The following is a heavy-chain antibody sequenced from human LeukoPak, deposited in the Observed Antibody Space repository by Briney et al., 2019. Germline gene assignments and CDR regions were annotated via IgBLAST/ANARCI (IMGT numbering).Heavy chain of an antibody. Sequence: SQTLSLTCTVSGGSISRYYWSWIRQPPGKGLEWIGYIYYSGSTNYNPSLKSRVTISVDTSKNQFSLKLSSVTAADTAVYYCARVKGWTTYYFDYWGQGTLVTVSS. V-gene: IGHV4-59*01. CDR3: ARVKGWTTYYFDY. J-gene: IGHJ4*02. CDR2: IYYSGST. D-gene: IGHD3/OR15-3a*01. CDR1: GGSISRYY.